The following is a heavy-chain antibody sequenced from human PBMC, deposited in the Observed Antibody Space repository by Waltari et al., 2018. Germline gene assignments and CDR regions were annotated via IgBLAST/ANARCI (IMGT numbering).Heavy chain of an antibody. D-gene: IGHD7-27*01. CDR1: GLIFSDFA. CDR2: IRSRTKGEAT. Sequence: EVQLVESGGALVKPGGSLNLSCAASGLIFSDFAIHWVRQSSGKGPEWVGRIRSRTKGEATAYTASVEGRFTISRDDSKNTVYLQMNSLKTDDTAVYYCVRPFELGIDWGQGTLVTVSS. CDR3: VRPFELGID. V-gene: IGHV3-73*01. J-gene: IGHJ4*02.